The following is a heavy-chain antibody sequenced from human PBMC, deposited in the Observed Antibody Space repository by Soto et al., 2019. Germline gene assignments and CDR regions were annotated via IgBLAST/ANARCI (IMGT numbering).Heavy chain of an antibody. CDR3: ARSILNDYRYIGDAFDL. J-gene: IGHJ3*01. D-gene: IGHD4-17*01. CDR2: ISYDGSNK. Sequence: GGSLTLSCAASGFTFSSYAMHWVRQAPGKGLEWVAVISYDGSNKYYADSVNGRFTISRDNSKNTLYLQMNSLRAEDTAVYYCARSILNDYRYIGDAFDLWGQGTLVTVSS. CDR1: GFTFSSYA. V-gene: IGHV3-30-3*01.